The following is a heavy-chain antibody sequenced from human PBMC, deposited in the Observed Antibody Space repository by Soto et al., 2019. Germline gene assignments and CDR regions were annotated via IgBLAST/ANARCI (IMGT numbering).Heavy chain of an antibody. CDR3: TRGGGYSYGLYYFDY. Sequence: GGSLRLSCTASGFTFGDYAMSWVRQAPGKGLEWVGFIRSKAYGGTTEYAASVKGRFTISRDDSKSIAYLQMNSLKTEDTAVYYCTRGGGYSYGLYYFDYWGQGTLVTVSS. D-gene: IGHD5-18*01. V-gene: IGHV3-49*04. J-gene: IGHJ4*02. CDR2: IRSKAYGGTT. CDR1: GFTFGDYA.